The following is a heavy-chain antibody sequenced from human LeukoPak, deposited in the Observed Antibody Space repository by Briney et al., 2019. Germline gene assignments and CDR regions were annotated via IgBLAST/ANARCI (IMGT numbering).Heavy chain of an antibody. V-gene: IGHV3-7*01. D-gene: IGHD2-2*02. J-gene: IGHJ6*02. CDR3: ARIPTPRYYYYGMDV. CDR2: IKQDGSEK. Sequence: GGSLRLFCAASGFTFSSYWMSWVRQAPGKGLEWVTNIKQDGSEKYYVDSVKGRFTISRDNAKNSLYLQMNSLRAEDTAVYYCARIPTPRYYYYGMDVWGQGTTVTVSS. CDR1: GFTFSSYW.